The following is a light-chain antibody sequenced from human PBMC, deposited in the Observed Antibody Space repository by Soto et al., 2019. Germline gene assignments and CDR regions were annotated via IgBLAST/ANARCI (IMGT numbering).Light chain of an antibody. CDR3: QQYLGIPRT. CDR1: QSVLYTSNNKNY. CDR2: WAS. J-gene: IGKJ1*01. V-gene: IGKV4-1*01. Sequence: DIVMTQSPDSLAVSLGERATINCKSSQSVLYTSNNKNYIAWYQQKSGQPPKLLIYWASTRESGVPDRFSGSGSGTDFTLTISSLQAEDVAVYYCQQYLGIPRTFGQGTKVDIK.